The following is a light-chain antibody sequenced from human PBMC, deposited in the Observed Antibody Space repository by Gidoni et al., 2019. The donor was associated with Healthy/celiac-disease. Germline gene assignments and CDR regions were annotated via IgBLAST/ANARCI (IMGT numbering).Light chain of an antibody. Sequence: DIVMTQSPDSLAVSLGERATINCKSSQSVLYSSNNKNYLAWYQQKPGQPPKLLIYWASTREYGVTDRFSGSGSGTDFTLTISSLQAEDVAVYYCKKYYSTPFTFGPGTKVDIK. CDR3: KKYYSTPFT. V-gene: IGKV4-1*01. CDR1: QSVLYSSNNKNY. J-gene: IGKJ3*01. CDR2: WAS.